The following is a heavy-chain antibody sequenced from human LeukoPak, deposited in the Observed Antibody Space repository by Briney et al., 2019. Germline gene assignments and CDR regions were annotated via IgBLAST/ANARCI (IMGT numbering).Heavy chain of an antibody. CDR1: GYTFTSYD. Sequence: ASVKVSCKASGYTFTSYDINWVRQATGQGLEWMGWMNPNSGNTGYAQKFQGRVTMTRNTSISTAYMELSSLRSEDTAVYYCERAEGYGDYYYYYMDVWGKGTTVTVSS. J-gene: IGHJ6*03. V-gene: IGHV1-8*01. D-gene: IGHD5-12*01. CDR3: ERAEGYGDYYYYYMDV. CDR2: MNPNSGNT.